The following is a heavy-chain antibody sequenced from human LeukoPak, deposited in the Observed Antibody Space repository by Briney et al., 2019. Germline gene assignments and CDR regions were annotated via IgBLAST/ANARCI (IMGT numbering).Heavy chain of an antibody. Sequence: GGSLRLSCAASGFTLSNCWLGWVRQAPGKGLEWVANINQDGSERYSVDSVRGRFTISRDNAKNSLFLQINSLRAEDTAVYYCARSPPARARWGYYFDYWGQGTLVTVSS. CDR3: ARSPPARARWGYYFDY. D-gene: IGHD2-21*01. CDR2: INQDGSER. J-gene: IGHJ4*02. V-gene: IGHV3-7*01. CDR1: GFTLSNCW.